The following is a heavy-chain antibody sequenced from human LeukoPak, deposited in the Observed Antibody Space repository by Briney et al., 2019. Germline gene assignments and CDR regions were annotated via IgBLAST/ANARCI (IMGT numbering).Heavy chain of an antibody. D-gene: IGHD2-15*01. CDR2: ISSSSSYI. CDR1: GFTFSSYS. J-gene: IGHJ4*02. V-gene: IGHV3-21*01. CDR3: ASIVVVAAASDY. Sequence: PGGSLRLYCAASGFTFSSYSMNWVRQAPGKGLEWVSSISSSSSYIYYADSVKGRFTISRDNAKNSLYLQMNSLRAEDTAVYYCASIVVVAAASDYWGQGTLVTVSS.